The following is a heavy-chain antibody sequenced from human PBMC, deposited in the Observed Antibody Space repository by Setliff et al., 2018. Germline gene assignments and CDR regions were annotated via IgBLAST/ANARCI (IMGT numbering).Heavy chain of an antibody. CDR1: GGSVTSSGSY. Sequence: SETLSLTCTVSGGSVTSSGSYWGWIRQTPGKGLEWMGTSESTYYNPSLKSRVTISVDRPKNQFSLKLSSVTAADTAVYYCARLSTLTRWYELGAFDIWGQGTMVTVSS. V-gene: IGHV4-39*01. J-gene: IGHJ3*02. CDR2: SEST. D-gene: IGHD4-17*01. CDR3: ARLSTLTRWYELGAFDI.